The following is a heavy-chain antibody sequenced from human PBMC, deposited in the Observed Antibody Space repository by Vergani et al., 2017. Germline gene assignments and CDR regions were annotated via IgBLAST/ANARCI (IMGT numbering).Heavy chain of an antibody. V-gene: IGHV3-15*01. Sequence: EVQLVESGGGLVKPGGSLRLSCAASGFTFSNAWMSWVRQAPGKGLEWVGRIKSKTDGGTTDDAAPVKGRFTISRDDSKNTLYLQMNSLKTEETAVYYCTTDFDYDSNAAWGQGTMVTVSS. CDR2: IKSKTDGGTT. CDR3: TTDFDYDSNAA. CDR1: GFTFSNAW. J-gene: IGHJ3*01. D-gene: IGHD3-22*01.